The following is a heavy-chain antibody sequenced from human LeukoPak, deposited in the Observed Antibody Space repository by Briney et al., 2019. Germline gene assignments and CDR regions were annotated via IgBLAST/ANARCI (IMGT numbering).Heavy chain of an antibody. D-gene: IGHD2-2*01. V-gene: IGHV3-7*01. CDR1: GFTFSSNW. CDR3: ARNRCSSTSCFIDY. CDR2: IKQDGGQK. J-gene: IGHJ4*02. Sequence: GGSLRLSCAASGFTFSSNWMSWVRQAPGKGLEWVANIKQDGGQKYYVDSVKGRFTISRDNAKNSLYLQMNSLRAEDTAVYYCARNRCSSTSCFIDYWGQGTLVTVSS.